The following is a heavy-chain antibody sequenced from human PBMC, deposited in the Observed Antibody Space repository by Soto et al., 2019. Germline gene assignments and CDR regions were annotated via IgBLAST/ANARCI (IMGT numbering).Heavy chain of an antibody. CDR2: MYYSGST. Sequence: SETLSLTCTVSGGSISSSSYYWGWIRQPPGKGLEWIGSMYYSGSTYYNPSLRSRVTIFVDMSKNRFSLKLTSVTAADTAVYYCATGIDYYDSSGKTFDQWGQGTLVTVSS. D-gene: IGHD3-22*01. V-gene: IGHV4-39*01. CDR3: ATGIDYYDSSGKTFDQ. J-gene: IGHJ4*02. CDR1: GGSISSSSYY.